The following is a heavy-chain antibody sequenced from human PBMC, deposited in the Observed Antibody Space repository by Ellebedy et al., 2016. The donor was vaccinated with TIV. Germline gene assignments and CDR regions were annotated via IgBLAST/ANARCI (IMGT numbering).Heavy chain of an antibody. D-gene: IGHD3-9*01. CDR1: GGSISSGGYS. CDR3: AREGYEILTGYSNNWFDP. V-gene: IGHV4-30-2*01. CDR2: IYHSGST. J-gene: IGHJ5*02. Sequence: SETLSLTCAVPGGSISSGGYSWSWIRQPPGTGLEWIGYIYHSGSTNYNPSLTSRVTISVDRSKNQFSLKLSSVTAADTAVYYCAREGYEILTGYSNNWFDPWGQGTLVTVSS.